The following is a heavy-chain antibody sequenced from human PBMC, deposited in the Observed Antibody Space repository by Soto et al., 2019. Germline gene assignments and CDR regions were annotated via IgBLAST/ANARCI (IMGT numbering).Heavy chain of an antibody. Sequence: EVQLVESGGGLVQPGGSLRLSCAASGFTFSNYWMSWVRQAPGKGLEWVANIKQDGSETSYVDPVKGRFTISRDNAKNSVYLQMNSLRVEDTAVYYCASEWPHDFWGQGTLVTVSS. CDR2: IKQDGSET. V-gene: IGHV3-7*01. CDR3: ASEWPHDF. J-gene: IGHJ4*02. CDR1: GFTFSNYW. D-gene: IGHD3-3*01.